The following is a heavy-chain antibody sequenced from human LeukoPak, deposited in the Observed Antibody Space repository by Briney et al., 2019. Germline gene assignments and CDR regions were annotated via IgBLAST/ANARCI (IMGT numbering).Heavy chain of an antibody. D-gene: IGHD5-18*01. CDR3: AKEGTDTAMAAWDY. Sequence: PGGSLRLSCAASGFTFSTYTMNWVRQAPGKGLEWVSAISGSGGSTYYADSVKGRFTISRDNSKNTLYLQMNSLRAEDTAVYYCAKEGTDTAMAAWDYWGQGTLVTVSS. CDR1: GFTFSTYT. J-gene: IGHJ4*02. V-gene: IGHV3-23*01. CDR2: ISGSGGST.